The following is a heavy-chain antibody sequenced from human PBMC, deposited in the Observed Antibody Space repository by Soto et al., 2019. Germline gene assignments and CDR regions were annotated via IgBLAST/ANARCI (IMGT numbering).Heavy chain of an antibody. CDR3: ARLVHPTRLNYACFDF. CDR2: IFHDGTA. V-gene: IGHV4-4*02. CDR1: GVSISSGNW. J-gene: IGHJ4*02. Sequence: PSETLSLTCAVSGVSISSGNWWTWVRQTPQRGLEYIGEIFHDGTANYYPSFERRVAISVDTSKNQFSLKLTSVTAADTAIYFCARLVHPTRLNYACFDFWGQGALVTVSS. D-gene: IGHD3-16*01.